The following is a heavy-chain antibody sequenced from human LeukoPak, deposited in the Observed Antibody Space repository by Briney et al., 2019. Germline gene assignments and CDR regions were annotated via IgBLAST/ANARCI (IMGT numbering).Heavy chain of an antibody. V-gene: IGHV3-23*01. J-gene: IGHJ4*02. Sequence: GGSLRLSCAASGFTFSNYAMRWVRQAPGKGLEWVSGISGSGDSTYYADSVKGRFTISRDNSKNTLYLQMNSLRAEDTAVYYCAKDAVVGATPDYFDYWGQGTLVTVSS. D-gene: IGHD1-26*01. CDR3: AKDAVVGATPDYFDY. CDR1: GFTFSNYA. CDR2: ISGSGDST.